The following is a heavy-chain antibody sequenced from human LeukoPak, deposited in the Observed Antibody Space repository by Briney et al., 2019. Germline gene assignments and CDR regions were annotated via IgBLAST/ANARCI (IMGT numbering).Heavy chain of an antibody. CDR1: GYTFTGYW. D-gene: IGHD2-21*01. V-gene: IGHV1-2*02. CDR2: VNPHSGVT. J-gene: IGHJ4*02. CDR3: ARGRPLIARSATPFEC. Sequence: ASVQVSCKASGYTFTGYWIHWVRQAPGQGLEWMGSVNPHSGVTDYGQRFKGRVTMTRDTSISTVYMELSNLRSDDTAFYYCARGRPLIARSATPFECWGQGALVTVSS.